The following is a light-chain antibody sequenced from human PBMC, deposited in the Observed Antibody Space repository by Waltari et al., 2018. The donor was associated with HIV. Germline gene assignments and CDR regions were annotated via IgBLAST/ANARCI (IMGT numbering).Light chain of an antibody. CDR3: CSYTAIHTLI. J-gene: IGLJ2*01. CDR2: GVY. CDR1: TSAIGIFYS. V-gene: IGLV2-14*01. Sequence: QSALTQPASVSGSPGQSITISCAGTTSAIGIFYSVSWYQQHPGRAPQLMIFGVYSRPSGVSSRFSGSKSGNTASLTISGLQAEDEANYYCCSYTAIHTLIFGGGTKLTVL.